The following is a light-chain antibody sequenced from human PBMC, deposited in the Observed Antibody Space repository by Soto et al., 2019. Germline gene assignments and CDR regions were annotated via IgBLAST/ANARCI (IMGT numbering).Light chain of an antibody. CDR3: QSFDSSLSGWV. CDR2: ANN. Sequence: QSALTQPPSVSGAPGQRVTISCTGSTSNTGAGYDVHWYRHLPGTAPKLLIYANNNRPSGVPDRFSGSKSGTSASLAITGLQAEDEADYYCQSFDSSLSGWVFGGGTKLTVL. CDR1: TSNTGAGYD. J-gene: IGLJ3*02. V-gene: IGLV1-40*01.